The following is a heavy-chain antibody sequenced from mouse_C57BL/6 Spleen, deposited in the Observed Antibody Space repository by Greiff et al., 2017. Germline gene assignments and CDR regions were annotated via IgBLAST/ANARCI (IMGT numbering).Heavy chain of an antibody. V-gene: IGHV3-6*01. CDR2: ISYDGSN. Sequence: VQLKESGPGLVKPSQSLSLTCSVTGYSITSGYYWNWIRQFPGNKLEWMGYISYDGSNNYNPSLKNRISITRDTSKNQFFLKLNSVTTEDTATYYCASYPSDYDYYAMDYWGQGTSVTVSS. D-gene: IGHD2-4*01. CDR3: ASYPSDYDYYAMDY. CDR1: GYSITSGYY. J-gene: IGHJ4*01.